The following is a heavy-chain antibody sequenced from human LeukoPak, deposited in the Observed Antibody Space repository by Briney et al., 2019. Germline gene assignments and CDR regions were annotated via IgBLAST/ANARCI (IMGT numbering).Heavy chain of an antibody. V-gene: IGHV4-59*08. CDR1: CGSISSYY. CDR3: ASRGVAARQTWFDP. D-gene: IGHD6-13*01. CDR2: IYYSGST. J-gene: IGHJ5*02. Sequence: SECLSLTRPVACGSISSYYWGWVRQPPGKGLEWNGYIYYSGSTNYNPSLQSRVTISVDTSKNQFSLKLSSLPAADTAVYYCASRGVAARQTWFDPWGQGTLVTVSS.